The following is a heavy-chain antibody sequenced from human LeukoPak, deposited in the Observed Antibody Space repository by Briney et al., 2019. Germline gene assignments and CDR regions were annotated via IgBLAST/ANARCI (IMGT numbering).Heavy chain of an antibody. V-gene: IGHV1-69*05. CDR3: ARDPYGDHTFDY. CDR1: GGTFSSCA. Sequence: GASVKVSCKASGGTFSSCAISWVRQAPGQGLEWMGRIIPIFGTANYAQKFQGRVTITTDESTSTAYMELSSLRSEDTAVYYCARDPYGDHTFDYWGQGTLVTVSS. D-gene: IGHD4-17*01. J-gene: IGHJ4*02. CDR2: IIPIFGTA.